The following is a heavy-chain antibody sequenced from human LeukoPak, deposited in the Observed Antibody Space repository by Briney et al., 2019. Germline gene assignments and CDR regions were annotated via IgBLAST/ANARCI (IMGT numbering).Heavy chain of an antibody. V-gene: IGHV3-48*02. J-gene: IGHJ4*02. D-gene: IGHD2-15*01. Sequence: PGGSLRLSCAASGFTFSSYAMSWVRQAPGKGLEWVSYISSTGSPIYYADSVKGRFTISRDNAKNSLYLQMNSLRDDDTAVYYCAQKGGTDYWGQGTLVTVSS. CDR2: ISSTGSPI. CDR1: GFTFSSYA. CDR3: AQKGGTDY.